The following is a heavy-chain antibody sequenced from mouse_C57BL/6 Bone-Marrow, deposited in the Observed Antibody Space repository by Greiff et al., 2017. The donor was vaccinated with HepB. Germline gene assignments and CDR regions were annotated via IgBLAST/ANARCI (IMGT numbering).Heavy chain of an antibody. CDR3: ARYITTVVADAMDY. J-gene: IGHJ4*01. Sequence: LVESGAELVRPGTSVKVSCKASGYAFTNYLIEWVKQRPGQGLEWIGVINPGSGGTNYNEKFKGKATLTADKSSSTAYMQLSSLTSEDSAVYFCARYITTVVADAMDYWGQGTSVTVSS. CDR2: INPGSGGT. V-gene: IGHV1-54*01. CDR1: GYAFTNYL. D-gene: IGHD1-1*01.